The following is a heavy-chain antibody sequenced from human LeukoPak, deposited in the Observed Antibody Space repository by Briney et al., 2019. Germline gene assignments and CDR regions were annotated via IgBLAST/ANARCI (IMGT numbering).Heavy chain of an antibody. CDR3: AKKYYDILTGYFRWNGMDV. D-gene: IGHD3-9*01. J-gene: IGHJ6*02. CDR1: GFTFSSYA. V-gene: IGHV3-30*04. Sequence: GGSLRLSCAASGFTFSSYAMHWVRQAPGKGLEWVAVVSYDGSNKYYANSVKGRFTISRDNSKNTLYLQMNSLRAEDTAVYYCAKKYYDILTGYFRWNGMDVWGQGTTVTVSS. CDR2: VSYDGSNK.